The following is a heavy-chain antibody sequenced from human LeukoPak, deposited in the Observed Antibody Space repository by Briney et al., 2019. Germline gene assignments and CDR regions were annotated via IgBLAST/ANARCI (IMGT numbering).Heavy chain of an antibody. CDR3: ARDTYDYYFDP. Sequence: SETLSLTCTVSGDSINSHHWNWIRQPPGKGLEWIGYMYYSGSTMYNRSLKSRVAISIDTSKNQFSLKLSSVTAADTAVYYCARDTYDYYFDPWGQGILVTVSP. CDR1: GDSINSHH. J-gene: IGHJ5*02. D-gene: IGHD1-26*01. CDR2: MYYSGST. V-gene: IGHV4-59*11.